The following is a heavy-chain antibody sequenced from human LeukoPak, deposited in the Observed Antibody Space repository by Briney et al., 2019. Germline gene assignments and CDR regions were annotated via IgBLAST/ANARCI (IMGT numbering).Heavy chain of an antibody. CDR1: GFTFSSYA. CDR2: ISGSGGNT. V-gene: IGHV3-23*01. D-gene: IGHD3-10*01. J-gene: IGHJ4*02. Sequence: GGSLGLSCAASGFTFSSYAMSWVRQAPGKGLEWVSAISGSGGNTYYADSVKGRFTISRDNSKNTLYLQMNSLRVEDTAVYYCAKDHRGLLWFGELLVYWGQGTLVTVSS. CDR3: AKDHRGLLWFGELLVY.